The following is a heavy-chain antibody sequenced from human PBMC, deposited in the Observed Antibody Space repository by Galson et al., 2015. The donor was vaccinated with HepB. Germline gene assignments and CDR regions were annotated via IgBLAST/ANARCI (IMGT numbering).Heavy chain of an antibody. D-gene: IGHD3-10*01. V-gene: IGHV3-33*01. CDR2: IWYDGSNK. J-gene: IGHJ4*02. Sequence: SLRLSCAASGFTFSSYGMHWVRQAPGKGLEWVAVIWYDGSNKYYADSVKGRFTISRENSKNTLYLQMNSLRAEDTAVYYCARSHPGTGVYYGSGSYFDYWGQGTLVTVSS. CDR1: GFTFSSYG. CDR3: ARSHPGTGVYYGSGSYFDY.